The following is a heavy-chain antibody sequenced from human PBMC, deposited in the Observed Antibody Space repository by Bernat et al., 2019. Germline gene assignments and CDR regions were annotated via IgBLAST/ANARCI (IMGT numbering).Heavy chain of an antibody. CDR3: ARVVGPRPGLIDY. CDR2: INPNSGGT. J-gene: IGHJ4*02. Sequence: GAEVKKPGASVKVSCKASGYTFTGYYMHWVRQAPGQGLEWMGWINPNSGGTNYAQKFQGRVTMTRDTSISTAYMELSRLRSDDTAVYYCARVVGPRPGLIDYWGQGTLVTVSS. D-gene: IGHD3-22*01. V-gene: IGHV1-2*02. CDR1: GYTFTGYY.